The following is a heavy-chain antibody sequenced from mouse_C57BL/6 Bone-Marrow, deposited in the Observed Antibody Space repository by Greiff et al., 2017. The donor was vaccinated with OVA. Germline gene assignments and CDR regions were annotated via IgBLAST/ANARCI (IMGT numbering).Heavy chain of an antibody. CDR3: ALRVNNYVSSYPFAY. V-gene: IGHV1-19*01. CDR2: INPYNGGT. CDR1: GYTFTDYY. Sequence: VQLQQSGPVLVKPGASVKMSCKASGYTFTDYYMNWVKQSHGKSLEWIGVINPYNGGTSYNQKFKGKATLTVDKSSSTAYMKLNSLTSEDSAVYYCALRVNNYVSSYPFAYWGQGTLVTVSA. J-gene: IGHJ3*01. D-gene: IGHD1-1*01.